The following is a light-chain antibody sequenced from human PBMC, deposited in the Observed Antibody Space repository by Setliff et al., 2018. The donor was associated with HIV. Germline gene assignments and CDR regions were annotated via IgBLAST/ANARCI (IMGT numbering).Light chain of an antibody. Sequence: QSVLTQPPSASGTPGQRVTISCSGSSSNIGSNTVNWYQQVPGTAPKLLIYNNSQRPSGVPDRFSGSKSGTSASLAISGLQSEDEADYYCSAWDDGLNGYVFGTGTKVTVL. CDR3: SAWDDGLNGYV. V-gene: IGLV1-44*01. CDR2: NNS. CDR1: SSNIGSNT. J-gene: IGLJ1*01.